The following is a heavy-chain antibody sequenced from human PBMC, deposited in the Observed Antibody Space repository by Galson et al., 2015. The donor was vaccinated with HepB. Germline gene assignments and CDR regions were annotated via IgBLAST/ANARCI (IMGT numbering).Heavy chain of an antibody. CDR1: GYTFTSYG. J-gene: IGHJ3*02. D-gene: IGHD6-6*01. Sequence: SVKVSCKASGYTFTSYGISWVRQAPGQGLEWMGGIIPIFGTANYAQKFQGRVTITADESTSTAYMELSSLRSEDTAVYYCARDRVEYSSSADAFDIWGKGTTVTVSS. CDR3: ARDRVEYSSSADAFDI. CDR2: IIPIFGTA. V-gene: IGHV1-69*13.